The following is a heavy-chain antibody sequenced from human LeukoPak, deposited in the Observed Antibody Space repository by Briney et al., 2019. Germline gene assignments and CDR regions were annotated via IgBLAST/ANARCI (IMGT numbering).Heavy chain of an antibody. Sequence: SVKVSCKASGYTFTGYYMHWVRQAPGQGLEWMGGIIPIFGTANYAQKFQGRVTITTDESTSTAYMELSSLRSEDTAVYYCATASSIVVVPAAQDAFDIWGQGTMVAVSS. CDR3: ATASSIVVVPAAQDAFDI. CDR2: IIPIFGTA. CDR1: GYTFTGYY. V-gene: IGHV1-69*05. D-gene: IGHD2-2*01. J-gene: IGHJ3*02.